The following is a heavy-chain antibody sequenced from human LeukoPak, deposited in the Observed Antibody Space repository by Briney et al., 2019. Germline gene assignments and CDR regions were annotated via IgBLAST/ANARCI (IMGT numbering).Heavy chain of an antibody. Sequence: GGSLRLSCAASGFTFSSYAMHWVRQAPGKGLEWVAVISYDGSNKYYADSVKGRFTISRDNSKNTLYLQMNSLRAEDTAVYYCARVAGITMVRGVNSWFDPWGQGTLVTVSS. CDR3: ARVAGITMVRGVNSWFDP. V-gene: IGHV3-30-3*01. CDR1: GFTFSSYA. D-gene: IGHD3-10*01. J-gene: IGHJ5*02. CDR2: ISYDGSNK.